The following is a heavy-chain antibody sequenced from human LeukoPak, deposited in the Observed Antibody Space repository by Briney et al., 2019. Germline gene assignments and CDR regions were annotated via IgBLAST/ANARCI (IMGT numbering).Heavy chain of an antibody. D-gene: IGHD6-13*01. CDR1: GFTFSSYG. V-gene: IGHV3-30*02. J-gene: IGHJ4*02. Sequence: GGSLRLSCAASGFTFSSYGMHWVRQAPGKGLEGGAFIRYDGSNKYYADSVKGRFTISRDNSKNTLYLQMNSLRAEDTAVYYCAKPAIAAAGTDLDYWGQGTLVTVSS. CDR3: AKPAIAAAGTDLDY. CDR2: IRYDGSNK.